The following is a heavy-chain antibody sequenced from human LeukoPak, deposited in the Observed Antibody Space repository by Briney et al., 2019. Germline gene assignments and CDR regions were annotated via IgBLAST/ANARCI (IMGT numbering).Heavy chain of an antibody. J-gene: IGHJ4*02. CDR1: GFAFGSYA. V-gene: IGHV3-23*01. CDR2: IFGSGGSA. Sequence: QAGGSLRLSCAASGFAFGSYAMYWVRQAPGKGLEWVSGIFGSGGSAHYADSVKGRFTISRDNSKNTVYLEMNSLGVEDTAVYYCAKTTVGYSSGRFPGWPADYWGQGTLVTVSS. D-gene: IGHD2-15*01. CDR3: AKTTVGYSSGRFPGWPADY.